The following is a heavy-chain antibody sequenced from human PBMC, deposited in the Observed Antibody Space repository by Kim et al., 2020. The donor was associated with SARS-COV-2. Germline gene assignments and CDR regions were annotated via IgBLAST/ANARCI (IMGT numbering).Heavy chain of an antibody. V-gene: IGHV3-21*01. CDR3: ARSQESPRRGRFNWFDP. CDR1: GFTFSSYS. D-gene: IGHD3-3*01. J-gene: IGHJ5*02. Sequence: GGSLRLSCAASGFTFSSYSMNWVRQAPGKGLEWVSSISSSSSYIYYADSVKGRFTISRDNAKNSLYLQMNSLRAEDTAVYYCARSQESPRRGRFNWFDPWGQGTLVTVSS. CDR2: ISSSSSYI.